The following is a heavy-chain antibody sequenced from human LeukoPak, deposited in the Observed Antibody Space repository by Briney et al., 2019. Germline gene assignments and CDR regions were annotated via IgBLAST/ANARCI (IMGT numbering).Heavy chain of an antibody. Sequence: SETLSLTCTVSGGSISSSSYYWGWIRQPPGKGLEWIGSIYYSGSTYYNPSLKSRVTISVDTSKNQFSLKLSSVTAADTAVYYCASSSGWHEDNWFDPWGQGTLVTVSS. V-gene: IGHV4-39*01. D-gene: IGHD6-19*01. CDR2: IYYSGST. CDR1: GGSISSSSYY. J-gene: IGHJ5*02. CDR3: ASSSGWHEDNWFDP.